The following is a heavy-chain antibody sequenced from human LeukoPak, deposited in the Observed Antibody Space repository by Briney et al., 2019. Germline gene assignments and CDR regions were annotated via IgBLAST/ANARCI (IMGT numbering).Heavy chain of an antibody. V-gene: IGHV4-39*07. CDR1: GGSISSYY. CDR2: IYYSGST. CDR3: ARGGYSYGRHYYYYYYMDV. D-gene: IGHD5-18*01. Sequence: PSETLSLTCTVSGGSISSYYWGWIRQPPGKGLEWIGSIYYSGSTYYNPSLKSRVTISVDKSKNQFSLKLSSVTAADTAVYYCARGGYSYGRHYYYYYYMDVWGKGTTVTVSS. J-gene: IGHJ6*03.